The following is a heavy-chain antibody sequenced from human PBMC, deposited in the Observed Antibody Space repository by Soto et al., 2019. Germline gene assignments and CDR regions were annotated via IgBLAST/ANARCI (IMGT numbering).Heavy chain of an antibody. CDR1: GGSITNYY. D-gene: IGHD3-10*01. CDR2: INYDGYS. CDR3: ARHGFGPLHGLVDV. Sequence: QVQLQESGPGLVKPSETLSLTCTVSGGSITNYYCSWFRQPPGKGLEWIGYINYDGYSAYNLSLKRRVPLTRDASKTQFSLMLESVTATDTAVYYCARHGFGPLHGLVDVWGPGTTVIVS. V-gene: IGHV4-59*08. J-gene: IGHJ6*02.